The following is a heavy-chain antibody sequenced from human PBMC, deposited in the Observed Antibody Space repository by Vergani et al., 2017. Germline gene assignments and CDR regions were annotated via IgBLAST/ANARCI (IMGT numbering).Heavy chain of an antibody. D-gene: IGHD2-21*01. Sequence: QVQLVESGGGVVQPGRSLRLSCAASGFTFISYAMHWVRQAPGKGLEWVAVISYDGSNKYYADSVTGRFTISRDNSKNTLYLQMNSLRAEDTAVYYCARDGGGAYCGGDCYYYYYYYMDVWGKGTTVTVSS. J-gene: IGHJ6*03. CDR2: ISYDGSNK. V-gene: IGHV3-30-3*01. CDR3: ARDGGGAYCGGDCYYYYYYYMDV. CDR1: GFTFISYA.